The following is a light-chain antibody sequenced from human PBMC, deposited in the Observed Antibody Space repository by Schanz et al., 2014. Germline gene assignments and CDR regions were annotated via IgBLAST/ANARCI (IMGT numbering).Light chain of an antibody. CDR2: DVS. V-gene: IGLV2-14*01. CDR3: SSYASSSTRV. Sequence: QSALTQPASVSGSPGQSITISCTGTSSDVGAYNYVSWYQQHSGKAPKLIIHDVSSRPSGVSNRFSGSKSGNTASLTISGLQAEDEADYYCSSYASSSTRVFGGGTKLTVL. J-gene: IGLJ3*02. CDR1: SSDVGAYNY.